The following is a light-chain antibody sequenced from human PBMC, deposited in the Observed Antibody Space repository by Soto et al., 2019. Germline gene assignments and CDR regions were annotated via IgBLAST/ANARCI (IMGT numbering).Light chain of an antibody. CDR1: QTISTY. J-gene: IGKJ2*01. V-gene: IGKV1-39*01. CDR2: DAS. CDR3: QQSDSTPYA. Sequence: DIQMTQSPSSLSASLGDRVTITCRASQTISTYLNWYQQKPGKAPRLLIYDASSLLSGVPSRFSGSGSGTDLTLTIASLQPEDFSTYYCQQSDSTPYAFGQGTKVDI.